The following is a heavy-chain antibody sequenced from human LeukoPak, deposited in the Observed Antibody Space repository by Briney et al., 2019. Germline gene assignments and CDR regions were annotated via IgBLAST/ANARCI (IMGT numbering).Heavy chain of an antibody. CDR2: IYPGDSDT. CDR3: ARHDDGSGSYQYFDY. CDR1: GYSFTNYW. D-gene: IGHD3-10*01. Sequence: GESLKISCKGSGYSFTNYWIGWVRQVPGKGLEWMGIIYPGDSDTRYSPSFQGQVTISADKSISAAYLQWSSLKASDTAMYYCARHDDGSGSYQYFDYWGQGTLVTVSS. V-gene: IGHV5-51*01. J-gene: IGHJ4*02.